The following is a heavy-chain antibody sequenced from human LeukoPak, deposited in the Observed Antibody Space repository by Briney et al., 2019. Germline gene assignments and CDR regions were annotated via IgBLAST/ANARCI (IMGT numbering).Heavy chain of an antibody. J-gene: IGHJ6*04. D-gene: IGHD2-2*02. CDR3: AGRYCSSTSCYIPDV. CDR1: GGSISSGDYY. V-gene: IGHV4-30-4*08. CDR2: IYYSGST. Sequence: SETLSLTCTVSGGSISSGDYYWSWIRQPPGKGREWIGYIYYSGSTYYNPSLKSRVTISVDTSKNQFSLKLSSVTAADTAVYYCAGRYCSSTSCYIPDVWGKGTTVTVSS.